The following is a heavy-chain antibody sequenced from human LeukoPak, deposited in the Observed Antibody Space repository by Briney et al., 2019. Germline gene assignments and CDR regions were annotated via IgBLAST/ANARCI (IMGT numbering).Heavy chain of an antibody. CDR2: VYISGST. Sequence: PSETLSLTCTVSDASINSGSYYWTWIRQPAGKGLQWIGRVYISGSTNYNPSLKSRVTISVDTSKNQFSLKLNSVTAADTAVYYCARGRYGSGTMYYFDYWGQGTLVTVSS. CDR3: ARGRYGSGTMYYFDY. V-gene: IGHV4-61*02. D-gene: IGHD3-10*01. CDR1: DASINSGSYY. J-gene: IGHJ4*02.